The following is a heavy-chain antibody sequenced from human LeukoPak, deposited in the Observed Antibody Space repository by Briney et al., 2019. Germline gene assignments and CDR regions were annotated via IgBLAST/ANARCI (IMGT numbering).Heavy chain of an antibody. CDR2: ISSSGSTI. Sequence: GGSLRLSCAASGFTFSSYAMSWVRQAPGKGLEWVSYISSSGSTIYYADSVKGRFTISRDNAKNSLYLQMNSLRAEDTAVYYCAREVTPEAYYDYVWGSYRYWYYFDYRGQGTLVTVSS. J-gene: IGHJ4*02. CDR3: AREVTPEAYYDYVWGSYRYWYYFDY. D-gene: IGHD3-16*02. CDR1: GFTFSSYA. V-gene: IGHV3-48*04.